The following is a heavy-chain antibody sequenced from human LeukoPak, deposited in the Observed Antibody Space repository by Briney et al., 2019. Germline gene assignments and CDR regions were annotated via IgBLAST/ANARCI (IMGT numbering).Heavy chain of an antibody. CDR3: ARDSPPIHYDSSGYYTNWFDP. CDR2: ITGSGGRT. CDR1: GLTFSTYG. D-gene: IGHD3-22*01. V-gene: IGHV3-23*01. Sequence: GGTLRLSCEVSGLTFSTYGMSWVRQAPGKGLEWVSAITGSGGRTYYADSVKGRFTISRDNSRDRLYLETNSLRAEDTAVYYCARDSPPIHYDSSGYYTNWFDPWGQGTLVTVSS. J-gene: IGHJ5*02.